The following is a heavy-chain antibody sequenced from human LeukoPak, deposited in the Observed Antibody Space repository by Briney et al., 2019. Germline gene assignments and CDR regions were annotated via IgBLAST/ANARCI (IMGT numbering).Heavy chain of an antibody. Sequence: SVKVFCKASEGTFSSYAISWARQAPGQGLEWMGGIIPIFGRANYAQKFQGRVTITADESTSTAYMELSSLRSEDTAVYYCARSGSYYAEYFQHWGQGTLVTVSS. CDR2: IIPIFGRA. D-gene: IGHD1-26*01. CDR3: ARSGSYYAEYFQH. J-gene: IGHJ1*01. CDR1: EGTFSSYA. V-gene: IGHV1-69*01.